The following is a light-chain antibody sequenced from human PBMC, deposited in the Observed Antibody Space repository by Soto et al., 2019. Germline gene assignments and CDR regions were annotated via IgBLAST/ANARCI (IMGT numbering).Light chain of an antibody. CDR2: EVN. CDR3: FSFTTTXTHV. J-gene: IGLJ1*01. Sequence: QSLLSQPASLSGSPVQSITISCTGTSSDICAYYYVSWFQQHPGKAPKLMISEVNNRPSGVSNRFSGSKSGNTAYLTISGLPVEDEAEYFCFSFTTTXTHVVGTGTKVXV. CDR1: SSDICAYYY. V-gene: IGLV2-14*01.